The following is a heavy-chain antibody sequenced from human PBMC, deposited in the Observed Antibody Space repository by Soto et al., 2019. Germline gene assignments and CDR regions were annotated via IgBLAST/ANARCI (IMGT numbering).Heavy chain of an antibody. Sequence: ASVKVSCKASGYTFTNYYMHWVRQAPGQGLEWMGMINPRGGRTTYPQKFQGRVTMTTDTSTSTVYMELSSLRSEDTAVYYCARDLAEYYDDSNNTYNAFDIWG. CDR2: INPRGGRT. V-gene: IGHV1-46*03. D-gene: IGHD3-22*01. CDR3: ARDLAEYYDDSNNTYNAFDI. CDR1: GYTFTNYY. J-gene: IGHJ3*02.